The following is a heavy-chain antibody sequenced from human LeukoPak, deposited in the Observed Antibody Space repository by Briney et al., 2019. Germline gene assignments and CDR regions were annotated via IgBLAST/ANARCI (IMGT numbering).Heavy chain of an antibody. CDR3: ARALFMDP. V-gene: IGHV3-30*03. Sequence: GRSLRLSCAASGFTFSSYGMHWVRQAPDKGLEWVAVISYDGSNKYYADSVKGRFTISRDNSKNTLYLQMNSLRAEDTAVYYCARALFMDPWGQGTLVTVSS. CDR2: ISYDGSNK. J-gene: IGHJ5*02. CDR1: GFTFSSYG. D-gene: IGHD3-16*01.